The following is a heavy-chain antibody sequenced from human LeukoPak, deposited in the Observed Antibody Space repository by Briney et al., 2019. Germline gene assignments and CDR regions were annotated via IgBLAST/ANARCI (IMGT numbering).Heavy chain of an antibody. Sequence: ASVKVSCKASGYTFTSYGISWVRQAPGQGLEWMGGFDPEDGETIYAQKFQGRVTMTEDTSTDTAYMELSSLRSEDTAVYYCATVTGPAGNPFDYWGQGTLVTVSS. J-gene: IGHJ4*02. V-gene: IGHV1-24*01. D-gene: IGHD2-2*01. CDR2: FDPEDGET. CDR3: ATVTGPAGNPFDY. CDR1: GYTFTSYG.